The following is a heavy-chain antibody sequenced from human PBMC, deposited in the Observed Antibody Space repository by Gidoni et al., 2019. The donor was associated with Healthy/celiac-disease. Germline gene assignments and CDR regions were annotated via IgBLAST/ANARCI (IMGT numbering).Heavy chain of an antibody. D-gene: IGHD3-10*01. CDR3: ARDYYGSGSYEVYYYGMDV. V-gene: IGHV3-33*01. J-gene: IGHJ6*02. CDR2: IWYYGSNK. CDR1: GFTFSSYG. Sequence: QVQRVESGGGVVQPGRSLSLSWAASGFTFSSYGMHWVRQAPGKGLEWVAVIWYYGSNKYYADSVKGRFTISRDNSKNTLYLQMNSLRAEDTAVYYCARDYYGSGSYEVYYYGMDVWGQGTTVTVSS.